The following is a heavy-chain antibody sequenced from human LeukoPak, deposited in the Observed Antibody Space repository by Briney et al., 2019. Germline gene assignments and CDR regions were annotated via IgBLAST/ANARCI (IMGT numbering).Heavy chain of an antibody. V-gene: IGHV3-23*01. J-gene: IGHJ6*03. CDR2: ISGSGGST. Sequence: GGSLRLSCAASGSTFSSYAMSWVRQAPGKGLEWVSAISGSGGSTYYADSVKGRFTISRDNSKNTLYLQMNSLRAEDTAVYYCAKHAWGYYYYYYMDVWGKGTTVTVSS. CDR1: GSTFSSYA. D-gene: IGHD3-16*01. CDR3: AKHAWGYYYYYYMDV.